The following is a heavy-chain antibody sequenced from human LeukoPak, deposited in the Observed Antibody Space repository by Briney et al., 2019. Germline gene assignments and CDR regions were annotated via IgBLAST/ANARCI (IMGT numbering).Heavy chain of an antibody. CDR2: IYYSGST. V-gene: IGHV4-59*01. J-gene: IGHJ6*02. CDR1: GGSISSFY. Sequence: PSETLSLTCTVSGGSISSFYWSWIRQPPGKGLEWIGYIYYSGSTNYNPSLKSRVTISVDTSKNQFSLNLSSVTAADTAVYYCARAVGGATRSYYYGMDVWGQGTTVTVSS. CDR3: ARAVGGATRSYYYGMDV. D-gene: IGHD1-26*01.